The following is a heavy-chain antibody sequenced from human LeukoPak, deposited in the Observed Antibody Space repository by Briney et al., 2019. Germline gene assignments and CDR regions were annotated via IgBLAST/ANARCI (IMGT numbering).Heavy chain of an antibody. CDR2: IRGAGET. V-gene: IGHV3-23*01. CDR3: ARASWVSNADAVW. Sequence: GGSLRLSCAASGFSFSNYAMSWVRQAPARGPEWVSSIRGAGETFYADSVKGRFTLSRDDSRNTVYLQLNNLRVEDTAIYCARASWVSNADAVWWGQGTQVTVSS. J-gene: IGHJ4*02. CDR1: GFSFSNYA. D-gene: IGHD1-1*01.